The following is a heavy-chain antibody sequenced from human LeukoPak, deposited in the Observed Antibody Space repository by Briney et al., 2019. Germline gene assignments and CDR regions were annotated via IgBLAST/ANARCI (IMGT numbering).Heavy chain of an antibody. J-gene: IGHJ4*02. D-gene: IGHD3-22*01. V-gene: IGHV3-23*01. Sequence: GGSLRLSCAASGFTFSSYAMSWVRQAPGKGLEWVSAISGSGGSTYYADSVKGRFTMSRDNSKNTLYLQMNSLRAEDTAVYYCAKEGNGVTMILGDYWGQGTLVTVSS. CDR2: ISGSGGST. CDR1: GFTFSSYA. CDR3: AKEGNGVTMILGDY.